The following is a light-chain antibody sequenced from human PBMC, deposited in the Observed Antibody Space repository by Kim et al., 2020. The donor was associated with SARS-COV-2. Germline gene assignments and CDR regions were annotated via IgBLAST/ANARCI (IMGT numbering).Light chain of an antibody. J-gene: IGKJ2*03. V-gene: IGKV2D-29*01. CDR1: QSLLDTDAKTF. CDR2: EVS. Sequence: QPAAISCKSSQSLLDTDAKTFLSWYLQKPGQPPQLLIYEVSNRFSGVPDRFSGGGSGTDFTLKISRVEAKDVGVYFCMQSLHLPYSFGQGTKLEI. CDR3: MQSLHLPYS.